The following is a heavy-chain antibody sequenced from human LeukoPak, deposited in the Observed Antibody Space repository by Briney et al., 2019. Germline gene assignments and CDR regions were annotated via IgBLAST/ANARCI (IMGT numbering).Heavy chain of an antibody. CDR2: ISSGSSTI. J-gene: IGHJ4*02. CDR3: ASVAGCSGGSCYKGFDY. CDR1: GFTFSSYS. V-gene: IGHV3-48*02. D-gene: IGHD2-15*01. Sequence: GGSLRLSCAASGFTFSSYSMNWVRQAPGKGLEWVSYISSGSSTIYYADSVKGRFTISRDNAKNSLYLQMNSLRDEDTAVYYCASVAGCSGGSCYKGFDYWGQGTLVTVSS.